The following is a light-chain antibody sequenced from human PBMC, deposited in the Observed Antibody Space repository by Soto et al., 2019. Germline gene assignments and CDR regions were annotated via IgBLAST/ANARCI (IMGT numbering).Light chain of an antibody. Sequence: EFVLTQSPGTLSLSPGERATLSCRASQTVRNNYLAWYQQKPGQAPRLLIYGASSRATGIPDRFSGSGSGTDFTLTISRLEPEDFAVYYCQQCDRSPWTFGQGTKVDIK. V-gene: IGKV3-20*01. CDR1: QTVRNNY. CDR3: QQCDRSPWT. J-gene: IGKJ1*01. CDR2: GAS.